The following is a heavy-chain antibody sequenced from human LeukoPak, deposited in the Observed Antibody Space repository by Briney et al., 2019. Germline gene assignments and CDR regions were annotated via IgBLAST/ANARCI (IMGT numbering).Heavy chain of an antibody. CDR2: IYHSGST. Sequence: SETLSLTCTVSGYSTSSGYYWGWIRQPPGKGLEWIGSIYHSGSTYYNPSLKSRVTISVDTSKNQFSLKLSSVTAADTAVYYCARGPGAPAAIGEDYWGQGTLVTVSS. V-gene: IGHV4-38-2*02. D-gene: IGHD2-2*01. CDR1: GYSTSSGYY. CDR3: ARGPGAPAAIGEDY. J-gene: IGHJ4*02.